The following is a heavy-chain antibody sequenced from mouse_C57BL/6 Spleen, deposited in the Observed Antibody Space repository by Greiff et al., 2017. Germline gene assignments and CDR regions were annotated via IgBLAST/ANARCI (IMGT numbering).Heavy chain of an antibody. CDR1: GYTFTSYG. V-gene: IGHV1-81*01. Sequence: QVQLQQSGAELARPGASVKLSCKASGYTFTSYGISWVKQRTGQGLEWIGEIYPRSGNPYYNEKFKGKATLTADESSSTAYMELRSLTSEDSAVYFCARRRNDYDFDYWGQGTTLTVSS. CDR2: IYPRSGNP. J-gene: IGHJ2*01. CDR3: ARRRNDYDFDY. D-gene: IGHD2-4*01.